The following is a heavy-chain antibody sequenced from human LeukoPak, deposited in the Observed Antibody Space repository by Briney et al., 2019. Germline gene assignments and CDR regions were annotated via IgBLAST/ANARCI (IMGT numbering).Heavy chain of an antibody. CDR3: ARSRGSGWNVRLYYFDY. D-gene: IGHD6-19*01. CDR1: GGSFSGYY. Sequence: SETLSLTCAVYGGSFSGYYWSWIRQPPGKGLEWIGEINHSGSTNYNPSLKSRATISVDTSKNQFSLKLSSVTAADTAVYYCARSRGSGWNVRLYYFDYWGQGTLVTVSS. V-gene: IGHV4-34*01. CDR2: INHSGST. J-gene: IGHJ4*02.